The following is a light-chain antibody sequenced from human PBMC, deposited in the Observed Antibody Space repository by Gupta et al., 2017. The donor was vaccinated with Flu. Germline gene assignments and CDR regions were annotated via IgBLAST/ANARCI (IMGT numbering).Light chain of an antibody. CDR1: QSVSSSY. Sequence: LSCAERATLTCRASQSVSSSYLAWYQQKPGQAPRLLIYGASSRATGIPDRFSGSGSGTDFTLTISRLEPEDFAVYYCQQYGSSPWTFGQGTKVEIK. V-gene: IGKV3-20*01. J-gene: IGKJ1*01. CDR3: QQYGSSPWT. CDR2: GAS.